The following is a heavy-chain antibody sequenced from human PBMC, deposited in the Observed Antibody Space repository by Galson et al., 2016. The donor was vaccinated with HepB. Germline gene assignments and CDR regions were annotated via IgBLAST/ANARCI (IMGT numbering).Heavy chain of an antibody. V-gene: IGHV1-3*01. Sequence: SVNVSCKASGYNFNNYAFHWVRQAPGHRPEWMGSINAGNGNPNYSQTSQGKVTISRDTSGSSVYLEVSSLRSEDTGVYYCATAPGRSIVRWKGFRRKEEWGEYSPVNCFDPWGQGTLVSVSS. CDR2: INAGNGNP. CDR3: ATAPGRSIVRWKGFRRKEEWGEYSPVNCFDP. J-gene: IGHJ5*02. CDR1: GYNFNNYA. D-gene: IGHD3-3*01.